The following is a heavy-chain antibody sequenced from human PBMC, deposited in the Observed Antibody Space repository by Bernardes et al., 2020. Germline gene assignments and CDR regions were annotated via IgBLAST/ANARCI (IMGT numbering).Heavy chain of an antibody. CDR1: GGSISSGGYY. D-gene: IGHD1-1*01. V-gene: IGHV4-31*03. Sequence: SETLSLTCTVSGGSISSGGYYWSWIRQHPGKGLEWIGYIYYSGSTYYNPSLKSRVTISVDTSKNQFSLKLSSVTAADTAVYYCARVWLRNAGLRYGMDVWGQGTTVTVSS. J-gene: IGHJ6*02. CDR2: IYYSGST. CDR3: ARVWLRNAGLRYGMDV.